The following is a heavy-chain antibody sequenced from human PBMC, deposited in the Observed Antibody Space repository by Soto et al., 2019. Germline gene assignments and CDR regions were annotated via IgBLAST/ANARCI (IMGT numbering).Heavy chain of an antibody. Sequence: EVQLLESGGGLVQAGESLRLSCAPFGFTFRNFAMSWDRQAPGKGLEWLSTVDSSGATTYSLDSVKGRFAISRDNSRNSLYLQMNSLRVDDTAVYYCANLGYCSGSTCPLQHWGPGTLVTVSS. J-gene: IGHJ1*01. D-gene: IGHD2-15*01. V-gene: IGHV3-23*05. CDR3: ANLGYCSGSTCPLQH. CDR1: GFTFRNFA. CDR2: VDSSGATT.